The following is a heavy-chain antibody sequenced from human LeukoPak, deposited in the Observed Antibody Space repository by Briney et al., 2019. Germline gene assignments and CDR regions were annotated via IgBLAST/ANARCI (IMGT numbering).Heavy chain of an antibody. D-gene: IGHD3-16*01. V-gene: IGHV1-18*01. CDR3: ARAYGDSSSPDY. J-gene: IGHJ4*02. CDR1: SYTCSSYG. CDR2: ISTYNGDT. Sequence: ASVKVSCKASSYTCSSYGIIWVRQAPGQGLEWMGWISTYNGDTIYAQRLQGRVTMTTDTSTSTAYMELRSLRSDDTAVYYCARAYGDSSSPDYWGQGTPVTVSS.